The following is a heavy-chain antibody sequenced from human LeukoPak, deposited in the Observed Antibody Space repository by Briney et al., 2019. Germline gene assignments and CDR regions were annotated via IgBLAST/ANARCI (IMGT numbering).Heavy chain of an antibody. CDR1: GGSISSGSYY. Sequence: PSETLSLTCTVSGGSISSGSYYWSWIRQPAGKGLEWIGRIYTSGSTNYNPSLKSRVTISVDTSKNQFSLKLSSVTAADTAVYYCARDLGAAMPLNWGQGTLVTVSS. CDR2: IYTSGST. J-gene: IGHJ4*02. V-gene: IGHV4-61*02. CDR3: ARDLGAAMPLN. D-gene: IGHD2-2*01.